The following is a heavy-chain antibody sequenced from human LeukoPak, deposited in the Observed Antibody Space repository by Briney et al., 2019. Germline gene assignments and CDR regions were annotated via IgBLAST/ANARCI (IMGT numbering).Heavy chain of an antibody. CDR3: ARDIKWLGRYYYYGLDV. D-gene: IGHD6-19*01. CDR1: GFSFSSYT. Sequence: GGSLGLSCAGSGFSFSSYTMHWVRQAPGKGLEWVAIISYDGTNEYYADSVKGRFTISRDNSKNTLYLQVNSLRAEDTAVYYCARDIKWLGRYYYYGLDVWGQGTTVTVSS. J-gene: IGHJ6*02. CDR2: ISYDGTNE. V-gene: IGHV3-30*04.